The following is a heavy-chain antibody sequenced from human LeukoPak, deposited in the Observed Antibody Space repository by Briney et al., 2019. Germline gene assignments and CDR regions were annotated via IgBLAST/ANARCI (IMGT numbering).Heavy chain of an antibody. Sequence: SETLSLTCTVSGGSISSGGYYWSWIRQHPGKGLEWIGYIYYSGSTYHNPSLESRVTISVDTSENQFSLRLSSVTAADTAVYYCAREVNWNSVTLFFDYWGQGTLVTVSS. CDR3: AREVNWNSVTLFFDY. CDR1: GGSISSGGYY. D-gene: IGHD1-7*01. V-gene: IGHV4-31*03. CDR2: IYYSGST. J-gene: IGHJ4*02.